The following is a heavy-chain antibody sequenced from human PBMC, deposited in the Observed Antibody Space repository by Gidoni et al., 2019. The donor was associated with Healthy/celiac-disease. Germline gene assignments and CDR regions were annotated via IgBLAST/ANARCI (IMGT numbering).Heavy chain of an antibody. D-gene: IGHD3-10*01. Sequence: QVQLQQWGAGRLKPSETLSLTCAVYGGSFSGYYWSWSRQPPGKGLEWIGEINHSGSTNYNPSLKSLVTTSVDTSKNQFSLKLSSVTAADTAVYYCARRGWRYYGSGSTFDYWGQGTLVTVSS. V-gene: IGHV4-34*01. CDR1: GGSFSGYY. J-gene: IGHJ4*02. CDR2: INHSGST. CDR3: ARRGWRYYGSGSTFDY.